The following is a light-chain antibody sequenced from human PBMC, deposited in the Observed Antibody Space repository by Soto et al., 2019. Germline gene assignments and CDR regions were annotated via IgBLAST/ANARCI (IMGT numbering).Light chain of an antibody. CDR2: GAS. CDR1: QSVSSNH. CDR3: QQYVSSPLT. J-gene: IGKJ4*01. V-gene: IGKV3-20*01. Sequence: EIVLTQSPGTLSLSPGERAAPSCRASQSVSSNHLAWYQQRPGQAPRLLIYGASSRATGIPDRFSGSGSGTDFTLTISRLEPEDFAVYYCQQYVSSPLTFGGGTKVEIK.